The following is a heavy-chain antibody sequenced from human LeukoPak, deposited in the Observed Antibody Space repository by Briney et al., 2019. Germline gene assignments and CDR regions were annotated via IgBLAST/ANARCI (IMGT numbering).Heavy chain of an antibody. CDR3: AREIRYDNSDSGAF. Sequence: SETLSLTCTVSGGSISSTSYYWGWIRQPPGKGLEWIVSIYYSGSTYYNPSLKSRVTISVDTSKNQFSLKLTSVTAADTALYYCAREIRYDNSDSGAFWGQGTVVTVSS. J-gene: IGHJ3*01. CDR2: IYYSGST. D-gene: IGHD3-22*01. CDR1: GGSISSTSYY. V-gene: IGHV4-39*07.